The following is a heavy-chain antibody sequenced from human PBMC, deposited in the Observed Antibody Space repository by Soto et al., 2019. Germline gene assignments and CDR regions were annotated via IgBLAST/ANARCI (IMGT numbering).Heavy chain of an antibody. D-gene: IGHD3-22*01. CDR2: IKSKNDGGTT. CDR3: TTGLTYYSDSSGYYFDA. CDR1: GFTFTNAW. Sequence: EVHLVESGGDLVKPGGSLRLSCAVSGFTFTNAWMNWVRQAPGKGLERVGRIKSKNDGGTTEYAAPVKGRLIITRDDSKNTVYLQMNSLQTEDTGVYYCTTGLTYYSDSSGYYFDAWGQGTLVTVSS. J-gene: IGHJ4*02. V-gene: IGHV3-15*07.